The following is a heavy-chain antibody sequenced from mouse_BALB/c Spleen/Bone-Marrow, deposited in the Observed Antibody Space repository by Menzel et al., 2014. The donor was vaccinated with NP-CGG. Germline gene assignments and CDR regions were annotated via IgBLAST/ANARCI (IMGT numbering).Heavy chain of an antibody. V-gene: IGHV14-3*02. D-gene: IGHD2-14*01. CDR3: ASYYRYSFDY. Sequence: EVKLMESGAELVKPGASVKLSCTGSGFNIKDTYMHWVKQRPERGLEWIGRIDPANGNTKYDPKFQGKATITADTSSNTAYLQLSSLTSEDTAVYYCASYYRYSFDYWGQGTTLTVSS. CDR1: GFNIKDTY. CDR2: IDPANGNT. J-gene: IGHJ2*01.